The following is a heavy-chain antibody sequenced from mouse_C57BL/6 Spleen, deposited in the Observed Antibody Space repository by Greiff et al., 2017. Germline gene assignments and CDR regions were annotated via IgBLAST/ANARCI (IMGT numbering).Heavy chain of an antibody. CDR2: IVPNSGGT. CDR3: ARGPNNNGSSCEYFDV. Sequence: QVQLQQPGAELVKPGASVKLSCKASGYTFTSYWMHWVKQRPGRGLEWIGRIVPNSGGTKYNEKFKSKATLTVDKPSSTAYMQLSSLTSEDSAVYYCARGPNNNGSSCEYFDVWGTGTTVTVSS. V-gene: IGHV1-72*01. CDR1: GYTFTSYW. J-gene: IGHJ1*03. D-gene: IGHD1-1*01.